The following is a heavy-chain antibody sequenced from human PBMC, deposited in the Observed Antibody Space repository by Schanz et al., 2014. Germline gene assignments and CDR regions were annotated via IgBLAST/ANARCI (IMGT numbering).Heavy chain of an antibody. Sequence: VQLVESGGGVVQPGGSLRLCCVASGFTFSRYWMTWVRQAPGKGLEWVANIKQDGSEKYYVDSVKGRFTISRDNAKNSLYLQMNSLTAEDTAVYYCARGVRIDYWGQGTLVTVSS. J-gene: IGHJ4*02. CDR3: ARGVRIDY. CDR1: GFTFSRYW. D-gene: IGHD3-3*01. CDR2: IKQDGSEK. V-gene: IGHV3-7*01.